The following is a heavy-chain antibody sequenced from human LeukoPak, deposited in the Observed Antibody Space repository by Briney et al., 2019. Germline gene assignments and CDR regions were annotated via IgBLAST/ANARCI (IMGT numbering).Heavy chain of an antibody. CDR1: GGSVSSGSYY. J-gene: IGHJ5*02. D-gene: IGHD3-3*01. CDR3: ARAYYDFGSGLTTNWFDP. Sequence: SETLSLTCTVSGGSVSSGSYYWSWIRQPPGKGLEWIGYIYYSGSTNYNSSLKSRVTISVDTSKNQFSLKLSSVTAADTAVYYCARAYYDFGSGLTTNWFDPWGQGTLVTVSS. V-gene: IGHV4-61*01. CDR2: IYYSGST.